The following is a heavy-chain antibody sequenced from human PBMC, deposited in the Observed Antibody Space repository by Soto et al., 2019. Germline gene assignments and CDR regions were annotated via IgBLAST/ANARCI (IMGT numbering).Heavy chain of an antibody. CDR3: ATASYYDILTGYPQFDY. V-gene: IGHV1-24*01. J-gene: IGHJ4*02. Sequence: ASVKVSCKVSGYTLTELSMHWVRQAPGKGLEWMGGFDPEDGETIYAQKFQGRVTMTEDTSTDTAYMELSSLRSEDTAVYYCATASYYDILTGYPQFDYWGQGTLVTVSS. CDR2: FDPEDGET. D-gene: IGHD3-9*01. CDR1: GYTLTELS.